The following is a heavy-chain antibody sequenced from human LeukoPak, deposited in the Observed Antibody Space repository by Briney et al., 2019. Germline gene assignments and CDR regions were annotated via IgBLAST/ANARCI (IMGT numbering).Heavy chain of an antibody. CDR3: ARGLGY. J-gene: IGHJ4*02. CDR1: GYSISSGYY. Sequence: SETLSLTCTVSGYSISSGYYWSWIRQPAGKGLEWIGRIYTSGSTNYNPSLKSRVTISVDTSKNQFSLKLSSVTAADTAVYYCARGLGYWGQGTLVTVSS. V-gene: IGHV4-61*02. CDR2: IYTSGST. D-gene: IGHD3-16*01.